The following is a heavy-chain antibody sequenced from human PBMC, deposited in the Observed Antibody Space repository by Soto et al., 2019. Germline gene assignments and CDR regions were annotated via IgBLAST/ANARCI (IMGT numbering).Heavy chain of an antibody. D-gene: IGHD4-17*01. CDR1: GYTFTSYD. CDR2: MNPNSGNT. V-gene: IGHV1-8*01. J-gene: IGHJ6*02. CDR3: ARSPTTVTTYYYYGMDV. Sequence: QVQLVQSGAEVKKPGASVKVSCKASGYTFTSYDINWVRQATGQGLEWMGWMNPNSGNTGYAQKFQGRGTMTRNTSISTAYMELSSLRSEDTAVYYCARSPTTVTTYYYYGMDVWGQGTTVTVSS.